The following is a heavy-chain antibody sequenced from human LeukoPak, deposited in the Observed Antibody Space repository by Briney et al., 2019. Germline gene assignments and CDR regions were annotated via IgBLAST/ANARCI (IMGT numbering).Heavy chain of an antibody. Sequence: SETLSLTCTVSGGSISSSTYYWGWIRQPPGKGLEWIGSIYYSGSTYYNPSLKSRVTISLDTSKNQFSLKLSSVTAADTAVYCCARSFQLPPVGAFDIWGQGTMVTVSS. D-gene: IGHD2-15*01. V-gene: IGHV4-39*07. CDR2: IYYSGST. CDR3: ARSFQLPPVGAFDI. CDR1: GGSISSSTYY. J-gene: IGHJ3*02.